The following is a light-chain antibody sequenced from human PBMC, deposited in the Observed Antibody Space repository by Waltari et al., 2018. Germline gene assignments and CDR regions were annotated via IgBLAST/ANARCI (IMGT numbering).Light chain of an antibody. Sequence: SYVLTQPPSVSVAPGETARITCGGNNIGITSVRWFQQKPGQAPVLVIYYDTDRPSGVPERFSGSNSGNTATLTISRVEAGDEADYYCQVWDSGSAHQVFGGGTKVTVL. CDR1: NIGITS. J-gene: IGLJ3*02. CDR2: YDT. CDR3: QVWDSGSAHQV. V-gene: IGLV3-21*04.